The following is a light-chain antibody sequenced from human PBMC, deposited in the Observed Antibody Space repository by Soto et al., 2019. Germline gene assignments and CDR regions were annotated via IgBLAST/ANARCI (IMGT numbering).Light chain of an antibody. CDR1: QSVSTN. Sequence: EIVLTQSPATLSLSPGERVTLSCGASQSVSTNYLAWYQQKPGQAPRLLIYGASTRANGIPARFSGRGSGTEFTLTISSLQSEDFAVYYCQQYNNWPRTFGQGTKVAIK. J-gene: IGKJ1*01. V-gene: IGKV3-15*01. CDR3: QQYNNWPRT. CDR2: GAS.